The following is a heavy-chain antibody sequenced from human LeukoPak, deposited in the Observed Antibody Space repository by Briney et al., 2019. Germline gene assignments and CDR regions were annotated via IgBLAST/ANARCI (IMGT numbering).Heavy chain of an antibody. D-gene: IGHD4-17*01. CDR3: ARGGLRIDAFDI. J-gene: IGHJ3*02. CDR2: MNPNSGNT. CDR1: GYTFTGYY. V-gene: IGHV1-8*03. Sequence: GASVKVSCKASGYTFTGYYMHWVRQATGQGLEWMGWMNPNSGNTGYAQKFQGRVTITRNTSISTAYMELSSLRSEDTAVYYCARGGLRIDAFDIWGQGTMVTVSS.